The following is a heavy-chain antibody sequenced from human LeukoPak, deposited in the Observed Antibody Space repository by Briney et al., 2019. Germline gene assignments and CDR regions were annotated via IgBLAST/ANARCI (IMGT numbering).Heavy chain of an antibody. V-gene: IGHV3-30*01. CDR3: ARDSTYYYDSGSSGPHYFDN. CDR1: GFTFSNYA. J-gene: IGHJ4*02. D-gene: IGHD3-10*01. Sequence: GKSLRLSCAASGFTFSNYAMHWVRQAAGKGLEWVSLISSGGTYEYYADSVKGRFTISRDNSKNTLYLQLNSLRAEDTAVYYCARDSTYYYDSGSSGPHYFDNWGQGTLVTVSS. CDR2: ISSGGTYE.